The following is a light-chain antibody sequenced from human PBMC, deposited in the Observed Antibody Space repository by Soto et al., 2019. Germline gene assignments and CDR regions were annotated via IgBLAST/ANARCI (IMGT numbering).Light chain of an antibody. Sequence: QSVLTQPASVSGSXXXXXXXXXTGTEXDVSNYNYVSWYQQHPGKAPKLIIYEVTSRPSGVSNRFAGSKSGNAASLTISGLQAEDEADYYCSSYTSYTTLWVFGGGTKLTVL. CDR2: EVT. CDR3: SSYTSYTTLWV. V-gene: IGLV2-14*01. J-gene: IGLJ3*02. CDR1: EXDVSNYNY.